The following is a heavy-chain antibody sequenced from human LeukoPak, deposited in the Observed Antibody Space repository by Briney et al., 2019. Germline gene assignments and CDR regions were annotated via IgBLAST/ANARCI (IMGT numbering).Heavy chain of an antibody. Sequence: PGGSLRLSCAASGFTFDDYAMHWVRQAPGKGLEWVSLISWDGGSTYYADSVKGRFTISRDNSKNSLYLQMNSLRAEDTALYYCAKAHAYDSSGCLDYWGQGTLVTVSS. CDR1: GFTFDDYA. J-gene: IGHJ4*02. CDR3: AKAHAYDSSGCLDY. CDR2: ISWDGGST. D-gene: IGHD3-22*01. V-gene: IGHV3-43D*03.